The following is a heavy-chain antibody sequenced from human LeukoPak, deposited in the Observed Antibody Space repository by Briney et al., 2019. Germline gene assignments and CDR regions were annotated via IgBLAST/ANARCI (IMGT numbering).Heavy chain of an antibody. J-gene: IGHJ6*03. CDR2: FDPEDGET. V-gene: IGHV1-24*01. Sequence: ASVKVSCKVSGYTLTELSMHWVRQAPGKGLEWMGGFDPEDGETIYAQKFQGRVTMTEDTSTDTAYMELSSLRSEDTAVYYCARGADGLEHKYYYYMDVWGKGTTVTISS. CDR1: GYTLTELS. D-gene: IGHD1/OR15-1a*01. CDR3: ARGADGLEHKYYYYMDV.